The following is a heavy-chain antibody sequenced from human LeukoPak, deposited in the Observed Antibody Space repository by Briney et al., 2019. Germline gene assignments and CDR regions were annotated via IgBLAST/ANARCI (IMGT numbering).Heavy chain of an antibody. CDR1: GGSISSSSYY. J-gene: IGHJ3*02. CDR3: ARADVGLYAFDI. CDR2: IYYSGST. Sequence: SETLSLTCTVSGGSISSSSYYWGWIRQPPGKGLEWIGSIYYSGSTYYSPSLKSRVTILVDTSKNQFSLKLSSVTAADTAVYYCARADVGLYAFDIWGQGTMVTVSP. D-gene: IGHD3-10*01. V-gene: IGHV4-39*07.